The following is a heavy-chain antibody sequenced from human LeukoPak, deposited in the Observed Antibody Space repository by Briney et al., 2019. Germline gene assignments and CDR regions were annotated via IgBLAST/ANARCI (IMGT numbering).Heavy chain of an antibody. V-gene: IGHV4-59*11. Sequence: SETLSLTCTVSGDSSNNHKWNWIRQPPGRGFEWIGYIYNNGYTNYSPSLKSRVTISVDTSKNQFSLKLRSVTAADTAVYYCAREWSAFDFWGQGTMVTVSS. CDR1: GDSSNNHK. CDR3: AREWSAFDF. CDR2: IYNNGYT. J-gene: IGHJ3*01. D-gene: IGHD3-3*01.